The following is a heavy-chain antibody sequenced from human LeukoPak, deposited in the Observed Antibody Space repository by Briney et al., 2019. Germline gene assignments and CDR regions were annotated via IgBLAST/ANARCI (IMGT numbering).Heavy chain of an antibody. V-gene: IGHV1-24*01. CDR3: ATDPLPKSGTYDFWSGYHLVY. CDR2: FDPADGET. Sequence: ASVKVSCKAPGYTLTELSIHWVRQPSGKGLEWMEAFDPADGETIYAQKFQGRVTMTADTSTDTAYMELSSLRPEDTAVYYCATDPLPKSGTYDFWSGYHLVYWGQGTLVTVSS. D-gene: IGHD3-3*01. CDR1: GYTLTELS. J-gene: IGHJ4*02.